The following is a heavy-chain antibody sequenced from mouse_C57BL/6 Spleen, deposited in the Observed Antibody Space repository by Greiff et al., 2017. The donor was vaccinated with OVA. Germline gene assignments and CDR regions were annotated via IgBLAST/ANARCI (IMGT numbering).Heavy chain of an antibody. CDR1: GYTFTDYN. CDR2: INPNNGGT. V-gene: IGHV1-22*01. CDR3: ARTGYYDYDGGFAY. Sequence: EVQLQESGPELVKPGASVKMSCKASGYTFTDYNMPWVKQSHGKSLEWIGYINPNNGGTSYNQKFKGKATLTVNKSSSTAYMELRSLTSEDAAVYYCARTGYYDYDGGFAYWGQGTLVTVSA. D-gene: IGHD2-4*01. J-gene: IGHJ3*01.